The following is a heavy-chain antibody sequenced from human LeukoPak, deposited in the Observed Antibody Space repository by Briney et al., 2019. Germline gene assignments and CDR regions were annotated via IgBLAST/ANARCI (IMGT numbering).Heavy chain of an antibody. CDR2: ISSSSSYI. V-gene: IGHV3-21*01. Sequence: GGSLRLSCAASGFTFSSYSMNWVRQAPGKGLEWVSSISSSSSYIYYADSVKGRFTISRDNAKNSLYLQMNSLRVEDTAVYYCARAYYYDSSGLNFDYWGQGTLVTVSS. CDR3: ARAYYYDSSGLNFDY. CDR1: GFTFSSYS. J-gene: IGHJ4*02. D-gene: IGHD3-22*01.